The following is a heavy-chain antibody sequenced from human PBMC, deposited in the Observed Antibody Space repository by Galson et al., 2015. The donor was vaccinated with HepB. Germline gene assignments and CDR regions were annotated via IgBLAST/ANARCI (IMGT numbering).Heavy chain of an antibody. CDR2: IWHDGTNK. V-gene: IGHV3-33*01. J-gene: IGHJ4*02. Sequence: SLRLSCAASGLTFSKSGMHWVRQAPGKGLEWVSIIWHDGTNKYYADSVKGRFTISRDDSKNTLYLQMNSLRAEDTAVYYCARDKRTRSLDYWGQGTLVTVSS. CDR1: GLTFSKSG. CDR3: ARDKRTRSLDY. D-gene: IGHD1-7*01.